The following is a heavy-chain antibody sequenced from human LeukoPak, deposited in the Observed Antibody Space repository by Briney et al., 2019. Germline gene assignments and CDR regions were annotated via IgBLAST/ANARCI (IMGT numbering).Heavy chain of an antibody. V-gene: IGHV1-2*02. Sequence: ASVKVSCKASGYTLTGYYMHWVRQAPGQGLEWMGWINPNSGGTNYAQKFQGRVTMTRDTSISTAYMELSRLRSDDTAVYYCARGHYVRGSYRYRVDYWGQGTLVTVSS. J-gene: IGHJ4*02. D-gene: IGHD3-16*02. CDR3: ARGHYVRGSYRYRVDY. CDR2: INPNSGGT. CDR1: GYTLTGYY.